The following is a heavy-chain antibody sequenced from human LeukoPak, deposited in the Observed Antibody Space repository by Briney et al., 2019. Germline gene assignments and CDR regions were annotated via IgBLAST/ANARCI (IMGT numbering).Heavy chain of an antibody. V-gene: IGHV4-59*01. CDR2: IYYSGST. Sequence: SETLSLTCTVSGGSISTYYWSWIRQPPGKGLEWIGYIYYSGSTNYTPSLKSRVTISVDTSKNQFSLNLSSVTAADTAVYYCARGRSRDGYNYDYWGQGTLVTVSS. J-gene: IGHJ4*02. D-gene: IGHD5-24*01. CDR3: ARGRSRDGYNYDY. CDR1: GGSISTYY.